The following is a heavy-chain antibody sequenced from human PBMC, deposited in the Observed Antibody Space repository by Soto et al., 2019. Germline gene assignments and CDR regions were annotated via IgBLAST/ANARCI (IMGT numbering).Heavy chain of an antibody. CDR2: IWYDGSNK. V-gene: IGHV3-33*01. CDR3: ARIKPDPGVAGYYFDY. CDR1: GFTFSSYG. J-gene: IGHJ4*02. D-gene: IGHD6-19*01. Sequence: GGSLRLSCAASGFTFSSYGMHWVRQAPGKGLEWVAVIWYDGSNKYYADSVKGRFTISRDNSKNTLYLQMNSLRAEDTAVYYCARIKPDPGVAGYYFDYWGQGTLVTVSS.